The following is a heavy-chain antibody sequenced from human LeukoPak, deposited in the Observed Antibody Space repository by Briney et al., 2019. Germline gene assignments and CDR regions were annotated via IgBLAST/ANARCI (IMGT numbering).Heavy chain of an antibody. J-gene: IGHJ4*02. CDR2: IYYSGST. CDR1: GGSISSYY. V-gene: IGHV4-59*04. Sequence: PSETLSLTCTVSGGSISSYYWSWIRQPPGKGLEWIGTIYYSGSTYYNPSLKSRVTISVDTSKNQFSLKLSSVTAADTAVFYCARQNTSGIGYWGQGTLVTVSS. CDR3: ARQNTSGIGY.